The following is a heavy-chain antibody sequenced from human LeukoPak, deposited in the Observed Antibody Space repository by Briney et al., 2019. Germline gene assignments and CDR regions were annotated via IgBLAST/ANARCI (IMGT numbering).Heavy chain of an antibody. CDR2: IKQDGSEK. V-gene: IGHV3-7*03. Sequence: GGSLRLSCAASGFTFSSYWMSWVRQAPGKGLEWVANIKQDGSEKYYVDSVKGRFTISRDNAKNSLYLQMNSLRAEDTAVYYCAKLPYRSYAGRIITGTTGGDAFDIWGQGTMVTVSS. J-gene: IGHJ3*02. CDR3: AKLPYRSYAGRIITGTTGGDAFDI. CDR1: GFTFSSYW. D-gene: IGHD1-20*01.